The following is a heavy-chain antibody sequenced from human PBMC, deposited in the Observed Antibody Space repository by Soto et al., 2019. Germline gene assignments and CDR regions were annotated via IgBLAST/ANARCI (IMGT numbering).Heavy chain of an antibody. V-gene: IGHV1-69*01. CDR3: ARPRTTGTTKGYDY. CDR2: IIPIFGSV. D-gene: IGHD1-1*01. CDR1: GGTFSSYP. J-gene: IGHJ4*02. Sequence: QVQLVQSGAEVKKPGSSVKVSCKASGGTFSSYPISWVRQAPGQGLEWMGVIIPIFGSVNSAQKFQGRVTIPADESTSTAYMELSSLRSEDTAVYYCARPRTTGTTKGYDYWGQGTLVTVSS.